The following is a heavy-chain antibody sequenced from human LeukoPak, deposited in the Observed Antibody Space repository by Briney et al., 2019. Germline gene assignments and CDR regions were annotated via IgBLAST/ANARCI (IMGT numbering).Heavy chain of an antibody. CDR3: ARESGSGWYVGDDGFDI. CDR2: IGTTGDT. Sequence: GGSLRLSCAASGFTFSSYDIHWVRQSTRKGLERVSSIGTTGDTHYVGSVKGRFTISRENARDSVYLQMNSLRVGDTAVYYCARESGSGWYVGDDGFDIWGKGTMVTVAS. J-gene: IGHJ3*02. D-gene: IGHD6-19*01. V-gene: IGHV3-13*01. CDR1: GFTFSSYD.